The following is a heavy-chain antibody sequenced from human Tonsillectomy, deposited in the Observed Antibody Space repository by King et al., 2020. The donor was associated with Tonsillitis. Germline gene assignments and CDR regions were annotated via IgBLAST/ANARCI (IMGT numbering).Heavy chain of an antibody. J-gene: IGHJ3*02. CDR2: FKSYGSRT. Sequence: VQLVESGGGLVQPGGSLRLSCAAAGFTFSSYWMHWVRQAPGKGLVWVSRFKSYGSRTSYADSGKGRFTISMDNAKNTLYLQMNSLRAEDTAVYFCTRVRTDGFDAFDIWGQGTMVTVSS. V-gene: IGHV3-74*01. D-gene: IGHD1/OR15-1a*01. CDR1: GFTFSSYW. CDR3: TRVRTDGFDAFDI.